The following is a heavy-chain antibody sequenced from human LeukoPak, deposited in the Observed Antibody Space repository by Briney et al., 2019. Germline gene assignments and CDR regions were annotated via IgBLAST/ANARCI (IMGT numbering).Heavy chain of an antibody. CDR3: ARESGSGWYGSDY. J-gene: IGHJ4*02. Sequence: GASVKVSCKASGYTFTGYYMHWVRQAPGQGLEWMGRINPNSGGTNYAQKFQGRVTMTRDTSISTAYMELSRLRSDDTAVYYCARESGSGWYGSDYWGQGTLVTVSS. V-gene: IGHV1-2*06. D-gene: IGHD6-19*01. CDR2: INPNSGGT. CDR1: GYTFTGYY.